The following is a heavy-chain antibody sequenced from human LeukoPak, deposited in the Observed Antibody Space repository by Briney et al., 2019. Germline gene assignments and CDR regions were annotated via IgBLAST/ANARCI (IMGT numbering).Heavy chain of an antibody. CDR2: ISSSGGST. D-gene: IGHD1-7*01. V-gene: IGHV3-23*01. CDR1: GFTFSTSA. Sequence: GGSLRLSCAASGFTFSTSAMSWVRQAPGKGLEWATAISSSGGSTYYADSVRGRFTISRDNSKNTLFLLMNSLRAEDTAVYSCAKDLPPGTVGFGYWGQGTLVTVSS. J-gene: IGHJ4*02. CDR3: AKDLPPGTVGFGY.